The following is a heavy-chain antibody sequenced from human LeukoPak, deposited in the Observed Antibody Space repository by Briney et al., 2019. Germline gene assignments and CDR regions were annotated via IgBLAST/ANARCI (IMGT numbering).Heavy chain of an antibody. J-gene: IGHJ5*02. Sequence: SETLSLTCTVSGGSISSSSYYWGWIRQPPGKGLEWIGSIYYSGSTYYNPSLKSRVTISVDTSKNQFSLKLSSVTAADTAVYYCARGRYCSSTSCYWLSHSNWFDPWGQGTLVTVSS. D-gene: IGHD2-2*01. CDR3: ARGRYCSSTSCYWLSHSNWFDP. CDR1: GGSISSSSYY. V-gene: IGHV4-39*01. CDR2: IYYSGST.